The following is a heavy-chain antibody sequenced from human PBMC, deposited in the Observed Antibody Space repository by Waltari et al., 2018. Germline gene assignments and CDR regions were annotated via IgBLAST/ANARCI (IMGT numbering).Heavy chain of an antibody. CDR1: GGTFSSYA. V-gene: IGHV1-69*04. Sequence: QVQLVQSGAEVKKPGSSVKVSCKASGGTFSSYAISWVRQAPGQGLEWMGRIIPILGIANYAQKFQGRVTITADKSTSTADMELSSLRSEDTAVYYCARDGPVAAAGSAIRAFDIWGQGTMVTVSS. D-gene: IGHD6-13*01. J-gene: IGHJ3*02. CDR3: ARDGPVAAAGSAIRAFDI. CDR2: IIPILGIA.